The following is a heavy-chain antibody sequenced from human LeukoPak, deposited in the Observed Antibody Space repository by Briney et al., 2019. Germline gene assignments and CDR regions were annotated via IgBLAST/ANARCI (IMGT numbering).Heavy chain of an antibody. CDR2: IDSLSTYT. D-gene: IGHD4-11*01. CDR1: GFTLSSYW. Sequence: GESLRLSCSVYGFTLSSYWMRWVRQAPGRGLEWVSYIDSLSTYTPYADSVKGRFTISRDNDKMLLYLQMNSLRVEDTAVYYCVRDRLTGLMSTLTPVWGQGTLVTVSS. J-gene: IGHJ4*02. V-gene: IGHV3-21*05. CDR3: VRDRLTGLMSTLTPV.